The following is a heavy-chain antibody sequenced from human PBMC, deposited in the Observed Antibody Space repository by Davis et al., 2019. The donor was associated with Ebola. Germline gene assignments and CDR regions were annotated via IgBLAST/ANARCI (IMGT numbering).Heavy chain of an antibody. CDR1: GGSFSGYY. J-gene: IGHJ4*02. D-gene: IGHD3-22*01. CDR2: INHSGSI. CDR3: ARVVRRSYDSSGYYPYFDY. Sequence: PGGSLRLSCAVYGGSFSGYYWSWIRQPPGKGLEWIGEINHSGSINYNPSLKSRVTISVDTSKNQFSLKLSSVTAADTAVYYCARVVRRSYDSSGYYPYFDYWGQGTLVTVSS. V-gene: IGHV4-34*01.